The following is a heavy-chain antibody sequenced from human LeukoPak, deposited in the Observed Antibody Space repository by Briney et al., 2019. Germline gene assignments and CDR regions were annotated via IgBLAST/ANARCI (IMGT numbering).Heavy chain of an antibody. J-gene: IGHJ4*02. CDR1: GFTFSSYA. CDR2: ISGSGGST. V-gene: IGHV3-23*01. CDR3: AKVMRVYYDYVWGSSYYFDY. D-gene: IGHD3-16*01. Sequence: GGSLRLSCAASGFTFSSYAMSWVRQAPGKGLEWVSAISGSGGSTYYADSVKGRSTISRDNSKNTLYLQMNSLRAEDTAVYYCAKVMRVYYDYVWGSSYYFDYWGQGTLVTVSS.